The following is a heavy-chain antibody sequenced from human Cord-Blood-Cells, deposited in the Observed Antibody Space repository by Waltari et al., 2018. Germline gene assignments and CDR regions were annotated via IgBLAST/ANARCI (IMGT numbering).Heavy chain of an antibody. J-gene: IGHJ4*02. CDR3: ALIAAIRGLGY. V-gene: IGHV2-26*01. D-gene: IGHD6-13*01. CDR1: GFSLSNARMG. Sequence: QVTLKESGPVLVKPTETLTLTCTVSGFSLSNARMGVSWIRQPPGKALEWLANIFSNDEKSYSTSLKSRLTISKDTSKSQVVLTMTNMDPVDTATYYCALIAAIRGLGYWGQGTLVTVSS. CDR2: IFSNDEK.